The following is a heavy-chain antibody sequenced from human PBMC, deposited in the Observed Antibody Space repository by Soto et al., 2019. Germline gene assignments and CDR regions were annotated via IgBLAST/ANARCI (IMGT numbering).Heavy chain of an antibody. Sequence: QVQLVQSGAEVKKPGSSLKVSCKTSGVTFSTSGISWVRQGPGQGLEWMGGIIPLFGTPKYARKFQGRVSLTADDSATTTDLEWSGPSSDDTAIYSCARGPPSICGGGNCYRLDSCFDSWGQGSQVVVSS. V-gene: IGHV1-69*01. CDR1: GVTFSTSG. CDR3: ARGPPSICGGGNCYRLDSCFDS. CDR2: IIPLFGTP. D-gene: IGHD2-21*01. J-gene: IGHJ5*01.